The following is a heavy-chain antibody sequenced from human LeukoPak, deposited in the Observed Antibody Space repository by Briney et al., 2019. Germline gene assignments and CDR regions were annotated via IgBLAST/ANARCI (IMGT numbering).Heavy chain of an antibody. CDR2: INHSGST. CDR1: GGSFSGYY. Sequence: SETLSLICAVYGGSFSGYYWSWIRQPPGKGLEWIGEINHSGSTNYNPSLKSRVTISVDTSKNQFSLKLSSVTAADTAVYYCARGFCSSTSCYIGFYSGWFDPWGQGTLVTVSS. CDR3: ARGFCSSTSCYIGFYSGWFDP. V-gene: IGHV4-34*01. J-gene: IGHJ5*02. D-gene: IGHD2-2*02.